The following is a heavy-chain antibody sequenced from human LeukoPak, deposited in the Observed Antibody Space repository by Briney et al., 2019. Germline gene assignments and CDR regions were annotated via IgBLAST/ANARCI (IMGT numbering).Heavy chain of an antibody. CDR3: ARHDSSGYYYDH. V-gene: IGHV4-59*08. CDR1: GGSMSNYY. J-gene: IGHJ5*02. Sequence: SETLSLTCTVTGGSMSNYYWSWIRQSPGKGLESVGYIYSSGSTHYNPSLKSRVTISLDTSKNQFSLKVSSVTAADTAVYYCARHDSSGYYYDHWGQGTLVTVSS. D-gene: IGHD3-22*01. CDR2: IYSSGST.